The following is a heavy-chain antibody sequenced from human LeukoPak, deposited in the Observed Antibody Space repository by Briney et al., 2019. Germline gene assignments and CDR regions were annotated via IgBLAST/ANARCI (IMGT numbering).Heavy chain of an antibody. CDR2: ISGSGGST. Sequence: GGSLGLSCAASGFTVSSNYMSWVRQAPGKGLEWVSAISGSGGSTYYADSVKGRFTISRDNSKNTLYLQMNSLRAEDTAVYYCAKYRIVVVTAITDYWGQGTLVTVSS. J-gene: IGHJ4*02. CDR3: AKYRIVVVTAITDY. CDR1: GFTVSSNY. V-gene: IGHV3-23*01. D-gene: IGHD2-21*02.